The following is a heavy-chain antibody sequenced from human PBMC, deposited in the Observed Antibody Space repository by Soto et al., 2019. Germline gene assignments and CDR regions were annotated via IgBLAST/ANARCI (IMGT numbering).Heavy chain of an antibody. CDR2: VRGDFVTT. J-gene: IGHJ4*02. D-gene: IGHD1-26*01. CDR3: VKEGKMGVEGFDF. Sequence: EVQLLESGGGLVQPGGSLRLSCATSGFTFSDHVMHWVRQAPVEGLEWVSGVRGDFVTTPYADSVKGRFTISRDNSKNTLYLQMNSLRDEDTAIYYCVKEGKMGVEGFDFWGQGTLVTVSS. CDR1: GFTFSDHV. V-gene: IGHV3-23*01.